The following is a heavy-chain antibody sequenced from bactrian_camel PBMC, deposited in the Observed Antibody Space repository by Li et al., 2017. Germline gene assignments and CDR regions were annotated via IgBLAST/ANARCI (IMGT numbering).Heavy chain of an antibody. CDR3: AADEYNLGLARSYTY. D-gene: IGHD1*01. CDR2: IDTSGSA. Sequence: VQLVESGGGSVEAGGSLRLSCVLSGDTFSSYYMAWFRKEREAVAAIDTSGSATYTYSVAGRFTISRDNAKNTLYLQMNSLKPEDTAMYYCAADEYNLGLARSYTYWGQGTQVTVS. J-gene: IGHJ4*01. CDR1: GDTFSSYY. V-gene: IGHV3S57*01.